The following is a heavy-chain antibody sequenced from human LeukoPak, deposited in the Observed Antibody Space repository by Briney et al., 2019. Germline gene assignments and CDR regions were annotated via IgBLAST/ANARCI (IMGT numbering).Heavy chain of an antibody. J-gene: IGHJ4*02. CDR2: ISGSGGST. CDR3: ARHPPPDIVATYYFDY. CDR1: GFTFTNYA. V-gene: IGHV3-23*01. Sequence: GGSLRLSCAASGFTFTNYAVSWVRQAPGKGLEWVSAISGSGGSTYYADSVKGRFTISRDNSKNTLYLQMNSLRAEDTAVYYCARHPPPDIVATYYFDYWGQGTLVTVSS. D-gene: IGHD5-12*01.